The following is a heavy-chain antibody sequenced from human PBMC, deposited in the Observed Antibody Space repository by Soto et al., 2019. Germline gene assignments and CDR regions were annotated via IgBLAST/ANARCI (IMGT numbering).Heavy chain of an antibody. Sequence: GGSLRLSCAASGFAFSSYWMHWVRQAPGKGLVWVSRINGDETSTAYAGSVKGRFTISRDNAKNTLYLEINSLRAEDTAVYYCARAGTAWKNYFAYWGLGTLVTVSS. CDR3: ARAGTAWKNYFAY. CDR1: GFAFSSYW. CDR2: INGDETST. D-gene: IGHD1-1*01. V-gene: IGHV3-74*01. J-gene: IGHJ4*02.